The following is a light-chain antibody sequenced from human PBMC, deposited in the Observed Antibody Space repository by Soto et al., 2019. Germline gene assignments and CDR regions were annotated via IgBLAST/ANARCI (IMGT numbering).Light chain of an antibody. CDR1: QSVTNN. J-gene: IGKJ1*01. V-gene: IGKV3-15*01. CDR3: QQYNNWPPTWT. Sequence: EIVMTQSPATLSVSPGESATLSCRASQSVTNNLAWYQQKPGQAPRLLFYGASTRATGFPARFSGSGSGTEFTLTISSLQSEDFAVYYCQQYNNWPPTWTFGQGTKVDI. CDR2: GAS.